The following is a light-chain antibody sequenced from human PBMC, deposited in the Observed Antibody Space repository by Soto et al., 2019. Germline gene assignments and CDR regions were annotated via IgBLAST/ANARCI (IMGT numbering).Light chain of an antibody. CDR1: QEISNH. J-gene: IGKJ4*01. Sequence: DIQMTQSPSSLSASVGDRVTITCRASQEISNHLAWSQQKPGKPPKSLIYDASSLKSGVPSRFSGSGSGTDFTLTISSLQPEDFATYYCQQYHNYPVTFGGGTKVEIK. V-gene: IGKV1-16*01. CDR3: QQYHNYPVT. CDR2: DAS.